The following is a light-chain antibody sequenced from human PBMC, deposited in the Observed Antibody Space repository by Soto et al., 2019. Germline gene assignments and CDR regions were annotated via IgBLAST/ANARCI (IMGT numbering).Light chain of an antibody. Sequence: EKVMTQSPATPTGSPEVRTAPCCGASQSVGSTLAWYQQKPGQPPRLLIYDASNRATGIPARFSGSWSGTDFTLTISSLEPEDVAVDYCQQRRNWPIIPFGQGTRLEIK. J-gene: IGKJ5*01. CDR1: QSVGST. CDR2: DAS. V-gene: IGKV3-11*01. CDR3: QQRRNWPIIP.